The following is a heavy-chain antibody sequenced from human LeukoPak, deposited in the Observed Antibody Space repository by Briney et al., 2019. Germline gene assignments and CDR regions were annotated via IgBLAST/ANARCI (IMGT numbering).Heavy chain of an antibody. CDR3: ARDIVAPGLFFDF. J-gene: IGHJ4*02. V-gene: IGHV3-11*04. CDR2: MSGSGSDI. D-gene: IGHD5-12*01. Sequence: GGSLRLSCAASGFTFSDYYMGWVRQAPGKGVECVSYMSGSGSDIYYAASVKGRFTISRDNGRNSLYLQMNSLRAEDTAVYYCARDIVAPGLFFDFCGQGTLVTVSS. CDR1: GFTFSDYY.